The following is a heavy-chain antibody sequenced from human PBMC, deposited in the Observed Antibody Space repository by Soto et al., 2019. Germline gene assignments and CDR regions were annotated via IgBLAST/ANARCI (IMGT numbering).Heavy chain of an antibody. D-gene: IGHD3-10*01. J-gene: IGHJ5*02. CDR2: INHSGST. V-gene: IGHV4-34*01. Sequence: PSETLSLTCAVYGGSFSGYYWSWIRQPPGKGLEWIGEINHSGSTNYNPSLKSRVTISVDTSKNQFSLKLSSVTAADTAVYYCARVPLLWFEELLIGWFDPWGQGTLVTVSS. CDR1: GGSFSGYY. CDR3: ARVPLLWFEELLIGWFDP.